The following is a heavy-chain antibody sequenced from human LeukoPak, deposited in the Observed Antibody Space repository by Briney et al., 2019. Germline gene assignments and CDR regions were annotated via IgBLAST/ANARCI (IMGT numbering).Heavy chain of an antibody. V-gene: IGHV3-9*02. D-gene: IGHD3-10*01. Sequence: GGSLRLSCAASGFTSDDYAMHWVRQAPGKGLEWVSGISWNSGSIGYADSVKGRFTISRDNAKNSLYLQMNSLRAEDTALYYCAKDISDYYGSGSYFDYWGQGTLVTVSS. J-gene: IGHJ4*02. CDR2: ISWNSGSI. CDR1: GFTSDDYA. CDR3: AKDISDYYGSGSYFDY.